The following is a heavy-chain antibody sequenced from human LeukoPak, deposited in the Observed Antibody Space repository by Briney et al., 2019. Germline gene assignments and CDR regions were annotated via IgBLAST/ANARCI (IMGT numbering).Heavy chain of an antibody. Sequence: GESLKISCKTSGYIFTTYLIAWVRQMPGKGLEWMGTIYPSDSETRYSPSFQGQVTISADKSISTAYLQWSSLKASDTAMYYCARHQNSYGYSDYWGQGTLVTVSS. V-gene: IGHV5-51*01. CDR3: ARHQNSYGYSDY. J-gene: IGHJ4*02. CDR2: IYPSDSET. D-gene: IGHD5-18*01. CDR1: GYIFTTYL.